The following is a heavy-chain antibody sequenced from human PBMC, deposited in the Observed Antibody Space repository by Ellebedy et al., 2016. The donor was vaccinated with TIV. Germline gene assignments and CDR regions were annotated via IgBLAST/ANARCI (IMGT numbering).Heavy chain of an antibody. J-gene: IGHJ4*02. V-gene: IGHV3-11*05. CDR1: GFTFSDYY. CDR3: ARVPTVVTAPFDY. CDR2: ISDSSTAT. Sequence: GGSLRLSXAASGFTFSDYYMNWIRQAPGKGLEWVSYISDSSTATDYADSVKGRFTISRDNAKNTLYLQMNSLRVEDTAVYYCARVPTVVTAPFDYWGQGALVTVSS. D-gene: IGHD4-23*01.